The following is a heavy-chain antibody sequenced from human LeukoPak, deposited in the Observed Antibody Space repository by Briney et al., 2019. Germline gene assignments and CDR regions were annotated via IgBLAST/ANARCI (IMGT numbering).Heavy chain of an antibody. CDR1: GYTFTTYA. Sequence: GASVRLSCKASGYTFTTYAMHWMRQAPGQGLEWMGWINTNTGNPTYAQGFTGRFVFSLDTSVNTAYLQISSLKAEDTAVYYCARENTYDSSGYFFDYWGKGTTVTVSS. D-gene: IGHD3-22*01. CDR2: INTNTGNP. CDR3: ARENTYDSSGYFFDY. J-gene: IGHJ4*03. V-gene: IGHV7-4-1*02.